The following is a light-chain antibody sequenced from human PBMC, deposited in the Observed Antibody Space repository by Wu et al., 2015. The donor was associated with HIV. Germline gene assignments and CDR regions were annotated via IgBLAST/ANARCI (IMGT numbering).Light chain of an antibody. CDR2: GAS. V-gene: IGKV3-20*01. CDR3: QQYNNWPLM. CDR1: QSITSSY. J-gene: IGKJ2*01. Sequence: EIVLTQSPGTLSLSPGERATLSCRASQSITSSYLAWYRQKPGQAPRLLISGASSRATGIPDRFRGSGSGTDFTLPISSLEPEDLGVYYCQQYNNWPLMFGQGTKLEIK.